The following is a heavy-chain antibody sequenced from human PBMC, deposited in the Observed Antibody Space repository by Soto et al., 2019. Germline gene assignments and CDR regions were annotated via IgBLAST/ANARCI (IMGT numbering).Heavy chain of an antibody. V-gene: IGHV1-69*12. CDR2: IIPIFGTA. CDR1: GGTFSSYA. J-gene: IGHJ4*02. Sequence: QVQLVQSGAEVKKPGSSVKVSCKASGGTFSSYAISWVRQAPGQGLEWMGGIIPIFGTANYAQKFQGRVTITGDESTSTADMELSSLRSEDTAVYYCAREGSGMVGDGYNYAYWGQGTLVTVSS. CDR3: AREGSGMVGDGYNYAY. D-gene: IGHD5-12*01.